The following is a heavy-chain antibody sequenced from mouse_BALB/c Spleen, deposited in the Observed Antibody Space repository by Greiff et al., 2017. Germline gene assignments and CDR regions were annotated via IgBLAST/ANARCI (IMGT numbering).Heavy chain of an antibody. CDR1: GFSLTSYG. V-gene: IGHV2-9*02. J-gene: IGHJ2*01. D-gene: IGHD1-1*01. Sequence: VKLMESGPGLVAPSQSLSITCTVSGFSLTSYGVHWVRQPPGKGLEWLGVIWAGGSTNYNSALMSRLSISKDNSKSQVFLKMNSLQTDDTAMYYCARDRTGSSYRRYFDYWGQGTTLTVSS. CDR2: IWAGGST. CDR3: ARDRTGSSYRRYFDY.